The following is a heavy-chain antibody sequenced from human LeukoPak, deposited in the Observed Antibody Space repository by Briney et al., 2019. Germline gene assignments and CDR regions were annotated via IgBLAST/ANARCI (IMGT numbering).Heavy chain of an antibody. CDR1: GFTFTSYA. CDR2: ISAGGGTT. D-gene: IGHD1-14*01. J-gene: IGHJ4*02. CDR3: AKDRDGGSTTRPKGFDY. V-gene: IGHV3-23*01. Sequence: GGSLRLSCAASGFTFTSYAMSWVRQAPGGGLEWVSAISAGGGTTYYLDSVKGRFTISRDKSTSTLYLQMNSLRVEDTALYYCAKDRDGGSTTRPKGFDYWGQGTPVTVSS.